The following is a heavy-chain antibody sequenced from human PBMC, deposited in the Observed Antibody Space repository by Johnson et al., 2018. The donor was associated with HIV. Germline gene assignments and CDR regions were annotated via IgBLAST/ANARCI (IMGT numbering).Heavy chain of an antibody. J-gene: IGHJ3*02. CDR1: GFTFSSYA. Sequence: EVQLVESGGGLVQPGGSLRLSCAASGFTFSSYAMSWVRQAPGKGLEWVSAISGSGGSTYYADSVKGRFTISRDNSKNTLYLQMNSLRAEDTAVYYCAKWGSLAVAAIGNAFDIWGQGTMVTVSS. V-gene: IGHV3-23*04. CDR3: AKWGSLAVAAIGNAFDI. CDR2: ISGSGGST. D-gene: IGHD6-19*01.